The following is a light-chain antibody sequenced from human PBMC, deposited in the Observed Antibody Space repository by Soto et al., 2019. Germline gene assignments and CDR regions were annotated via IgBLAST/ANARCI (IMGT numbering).Light chain of an antibody. CDR2: DAS. CDR1: QSVTGSS. CDR3: QQYGRSPFT. V-gene: IGKV3-20*01. Sequence: EIGWTQSPGTLSLSPGERVTLSCRASQSVTGSSLAWYQHKPGQAPRLLIYDASSRATGIPDRFSGSGSGTDFTLTISRLETEDYAIYYCQQYGRSPFTFGPGTRVDIK. J-gene: IGKJ3*01.